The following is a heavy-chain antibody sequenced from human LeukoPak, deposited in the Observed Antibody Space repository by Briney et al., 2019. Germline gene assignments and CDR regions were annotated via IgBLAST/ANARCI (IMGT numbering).Heavy chain of an antibody. CDR3: TTAIIMITFGGPPIDY. CDR1: GFTFSNAW. J-gene: IGHJ4*02. D-gene: IGHD3-16*01. V-gene: IGHV3-15*01. Sequence: PGGSLRLSCAASGFTFSNAWMSWVRQAPGKGLEWVGRIKSKTDGGTTDYAAPVKGRFTISRDDSKNTLYLQMSSLKTEDTAVYYCTTAIIMITFGGPPIDYWGQGTLVTVSS. CDR2: IKSKTDGGTT.